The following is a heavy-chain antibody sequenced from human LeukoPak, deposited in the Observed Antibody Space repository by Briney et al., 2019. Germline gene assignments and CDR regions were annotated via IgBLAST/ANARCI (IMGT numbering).Heavy chain of an antibody. J-gene: IGHJ5*02. Sequence: ASVKVSCKASGYTFTSYDINWVRQATGQGLEWMGWMNPNSGNTGYAQKFQGRVTMTRNTSISTAYMELSSLRSEDTAVYYCARGPTMVRGVIITDNWFDPWGQGTLVTVSS. V-gene: IGHV1-8*01. CDR2: MNPNSGNT. CDR3: ARGPTMVRGVIITDNWFDP. D-gene: IGHD3-10*01. CDR1: GYTFTSYD.